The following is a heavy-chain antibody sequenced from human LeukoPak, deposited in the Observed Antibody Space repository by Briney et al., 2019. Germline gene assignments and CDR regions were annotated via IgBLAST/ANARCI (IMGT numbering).Heavy chain of an antibody. D-gene: IGHD1-14*01. CDR2: INHSGST. CDR1: GGSFSGYY. V-gene: IGHV4-34*01. CDR3: ARGFGRPPLSLQYNWFDP. J-gene: IGHJ5*02. Sequence: SETLSLTCAVYGGSFSGYYWSWIRQPPVKGLEWIGEINHSGSTNYNPSLKSRVTISVDTSKNQFSLKLSSVTAADTAVYYCARGFGRPPLSLQYNWFDPWGQGTLVTVSS.